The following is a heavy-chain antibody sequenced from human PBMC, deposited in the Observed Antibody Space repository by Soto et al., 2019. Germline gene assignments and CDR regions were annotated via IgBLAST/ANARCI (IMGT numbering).Heavy chain of an antibody. J-gene: IGHJ6*02. CDR3: AKGWVWQVDYYYGMDV. Sequence: GSLRLSCAASGFTFSSYVIHWVRQAPGKGLEWVAVISYDGSNKYYADSVTGRFSISRDNSKNTLYLQMNSLRAEDTAVYYCAKGWVWQVDYYYGMDVWGQGTTVTVSS. CDR1: GFTFSSYV. CDR2: ISYDGSNK. V-gene: IGHV3-30*18.